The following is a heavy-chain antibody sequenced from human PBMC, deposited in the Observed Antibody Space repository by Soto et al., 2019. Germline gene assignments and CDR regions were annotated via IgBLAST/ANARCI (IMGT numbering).Heavy chain of an antibody. V-gene: IGHV3-21*01. J-gene: IGHJ4*02. CDR1: GFSFSTYT. CDR2: ISSSSSYI. D-gene: IGHD3-3*01. CDR3: ARSSLGILRFLDWSLGY. Sequence: EVQLVESGGGLVKPGGSLRLSCAASGFSFSTYTMSWVRQAPGKGLEWVSSISSSSSYIYYSDSMKGRFTISRDTAKNALFLQMLSLRLEDTAVYYCARSSLGILRFLDWSLGYSAQGPLVTVSS.